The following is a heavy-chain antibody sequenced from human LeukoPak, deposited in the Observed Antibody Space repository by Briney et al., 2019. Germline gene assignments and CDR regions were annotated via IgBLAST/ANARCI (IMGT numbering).Heavy chain of an antibody. D-gene: IGHD3-10*01. V-gene: IGHV4-39*01. Sequence: SETLSLTCTVSGGSISSSSYYWGWIRQPPGKGLEWIGSIYYSGSTYYNPSLKSRVTISVDTSKNQFSLKLSSVTAADTAVYYCAGLPRITMVRGVYYYYYYMDVWGKGTTVTVSS. CDR2: IYYSGST. J-gene: IGHJ6*03. CDR3: AGLPRITMVRGVYYYYYYMDV. CDR1: GGSISSSSYY.